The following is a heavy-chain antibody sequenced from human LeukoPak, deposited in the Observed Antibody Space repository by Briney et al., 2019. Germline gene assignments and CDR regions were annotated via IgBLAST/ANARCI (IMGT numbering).Heavy chain of an antibody. CDR3: ASLRVPGYFDY. V-gene: IGHV4-4*02. J-gene: IGHJ4*03. Sequence: PSETLSLTCAVSGGSISSSNWWSWVRQPPGKGLGWIGEIYHSGSTNYNPSLKSRVTISVDKTKNQFSLRLNSVTAADTAVFYCASLRVPGYFDYWGQGTLVTVSS. CDR2: IYHSGST. D-gene: IGHD3-16*01. CDR1: GGSISSSNW.